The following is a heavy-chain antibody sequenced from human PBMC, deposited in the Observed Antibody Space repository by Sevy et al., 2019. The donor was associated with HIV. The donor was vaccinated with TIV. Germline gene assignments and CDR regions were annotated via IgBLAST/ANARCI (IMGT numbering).Heavy chain of an antibody. CDR2: IKSKTDGGTT. D-gene: IGHD2-21*02. CDR3: TTEDAYCGGDCYSFAFDI. CDR1: GFTFSNAW. V-gene: IGHV3-15*01. J-gene: IGHJ3*02. Sequence: GGSLRLSCAASGFTFSNAWMSWVRQAPGKGLERVGRIKSKTDGGTTDYAAPVKGRFTISRDDSKNTLYLQMNSLKTEDTAVYYCTTEDAYCGGDCYSFAFDIWGQGTMVTVSS.